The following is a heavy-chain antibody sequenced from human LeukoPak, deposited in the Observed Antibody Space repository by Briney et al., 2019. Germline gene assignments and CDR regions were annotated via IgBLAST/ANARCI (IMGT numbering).Heavy chain of an antibody. J-gene: IGHJ3*02. CDR3: ARTGAFDI. CDR1: GFTFSSYD. D-gene: IGHD1-14*01. Sequence: GGPLRLSCAASGFTFSSYDMRWVRQATGKGLEWVSAIGTAGDTYYPGSVKGRFTISRDSAKNSLYLQMNSLRAEDTAVYYCARTGAFDIWGQGTMVTVSS. V-gene: IGHV3-13*01. CDR2: IGTAGDT.